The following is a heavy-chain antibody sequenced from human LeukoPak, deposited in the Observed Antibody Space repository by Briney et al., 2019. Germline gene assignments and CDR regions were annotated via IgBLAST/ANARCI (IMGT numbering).Heavy chain of an antibody. CDR3: ARDRPPTCYMDV. CDR2: ISSSSSYI. J-gene: IGHJ6*03. D-gene: IGHD6-6*01. CDR1: GFTFSSYS. Sequence: GGSLRLSRAASGFTFSSYSMNWVRQAPGKGLEWVSSISSSSSYIYYADSVKGRFTISRDNAKNSLYLQMNSLRAEDTAVYYCARDRPPTCYMDVWGKGTTVTVSS. V-gene: IGHV3-21*01.